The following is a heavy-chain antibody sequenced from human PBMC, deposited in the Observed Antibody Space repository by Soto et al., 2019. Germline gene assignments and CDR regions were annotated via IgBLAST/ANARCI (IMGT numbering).Heavy chain of an antibody. J-gene: IGHJ3*02. CDR3: ARASAMVRGVDI. CDR1: GGSISSGDYY. Sequence: SETLSLTCTVSGGSISSGDYYWSWIRQPPGKGLEWIGYIYYSGSTYYNPSLKSRVTISVDTSKNQFSLKLSSVTAADTAVYYCARASAMVRGVDIWGQGTMVTVSS. V-gene: IGHV4-30-4*01. CDR2: IYYSGST. D-gene: IGHD3-10*01.